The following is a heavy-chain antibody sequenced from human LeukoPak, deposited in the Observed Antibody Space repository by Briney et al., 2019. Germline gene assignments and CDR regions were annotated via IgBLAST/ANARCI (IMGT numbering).Heavy chain of an antibody. CDR2: ISWNSGSI. CDR3: AKDKGSGSYSPPHYYYYGMDV. J-gene: IGHJ6*02. Sequence: GGSLRLSCAASGFTFDDYAMHWVRQAPGKGLEWVSGISWNSGSIGYADSVKGRFTISRDNAKNSLYLQMNSLRAEDTALYYCAKDKGSGSYSPPHYYYYGMDVWGQGTTVTVSS. V-gene: IGHV3-9*01. D-gene: IGHD3-10*01. CDR1: GFTFDDYA.